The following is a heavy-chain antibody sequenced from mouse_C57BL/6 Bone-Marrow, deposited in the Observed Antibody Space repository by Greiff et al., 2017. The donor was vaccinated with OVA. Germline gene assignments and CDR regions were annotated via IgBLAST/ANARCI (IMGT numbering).Heavy chain of an antibody. V-gene: IGHV1-69*01. CDR2: IDPSDSST. CDR1: GYTFTSYW. Sequence: VQLQQPGAELVMPGASVKLSCKASGYTFTSYWMHWVKQRPGPGLELIGEIDPSDSSTNYNPKFQGKSTLTVDKSSSTAYMQLSSRTSEDSAVYYCASGYYFDFWDRGTTLTVSS. CDR3: ASGYYFDF. J-gene: IGHJ2*01.